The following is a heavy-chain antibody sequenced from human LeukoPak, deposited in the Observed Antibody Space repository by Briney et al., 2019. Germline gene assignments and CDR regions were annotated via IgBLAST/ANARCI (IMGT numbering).Heavy chain of an antibody. CDR3: ARDLGDAFDI. CDR2: IYYSGST. D-gene: IGHD7-27*01. V-gene: IGHV4-59*01. CDR1: GGSISSYY. J-gene: IGHJ3*02. Sequence: SETLSLTCTLSGGSISSYYWSWIRQPPGKGREWIGYIYYSGSTNYNPSLKSRVTISVDTSKNQFSLKLSSVTAADTAVYYCARDLGDAFDIWGQGIMVTVSS.